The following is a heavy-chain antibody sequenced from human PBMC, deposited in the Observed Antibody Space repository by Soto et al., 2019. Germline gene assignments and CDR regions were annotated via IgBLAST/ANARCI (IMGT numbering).Heavy chain of an antibody. J-gene: IGHJ4*02. CDR3: ARHGSGWDY. V-gene: IGHV1-3*05. CDR2: INAGNGNR. D-gene: IGHD6-19*01. Sequence: QVQLVQSGAEEKKPGASVKVSCKASGYTFTSYAMHWMRQAPGQRLEWMGWINAGNGNRKYSQKFQGRVTITRDTSASTAYMELSSLRSEDTAVYYCARHGSGWDYWGQGTLVTVSS. CDR1: GYTFTSYA.